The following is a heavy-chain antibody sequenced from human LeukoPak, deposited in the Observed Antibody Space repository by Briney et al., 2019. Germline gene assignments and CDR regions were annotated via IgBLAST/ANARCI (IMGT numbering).Heavy chain of an antibody. CDR2: ISGSSSDR. D-gene: IGHD4-17*01. CDR3: ARSEYGDYGY. CDR1: GFTFSSYG. V-gene: IGHV3-21*05. J-gene: IGHJ4*02. Sequence: GGSLRLSCAASGFTFSSYGMNWVRQAPGKGLEWVSYISGSSSDRYYADSVKGRFTISRDNAKNSLYLQMNSLRAEDTAVYYCARSEYGDYGYWGQGTLVTVSS.